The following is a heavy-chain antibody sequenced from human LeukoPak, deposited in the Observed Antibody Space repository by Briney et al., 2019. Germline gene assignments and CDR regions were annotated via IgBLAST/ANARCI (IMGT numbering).Heavy chain of an antibody. Sequence: ASVKVSCKASGGTFSRYAISWVRQAPGQGLEWMGRIIPILGIANYAQKFQGRVTITADKSTSTAYMELSSLRSEDTAVYYCARGKVVAATTGNWFDPWGQGTLVTVSS. J-gene: IGHJ5*02. CDR2: IIPILGIA. D-gene: IGHD2-15*01. V-gene: IGHV1-69*10. CDR3: ARGKVVAATTGNWFDP. CDR1: GGTFSRYA.